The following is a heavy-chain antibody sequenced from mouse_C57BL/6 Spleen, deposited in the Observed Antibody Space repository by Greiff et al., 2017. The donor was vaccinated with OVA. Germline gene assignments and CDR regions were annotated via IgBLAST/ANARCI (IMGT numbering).Heavy chain of an antibody. Sequence: EVQLQQSGPELVKPGASVKISCKASGYTFTDYYMNWVKQSHGKSLEWIGDINPNNGGTSYNQKFKGKATLTVDKSSSTAYMELRSLTSEDSAVYYCARRPLYAMDYWGQGTSVTVSS. CDR3: ARRPLYAMDY. CDR1: GYTFTDYY. J-gene: IGHJ4*01. V-gene: IGHV1-26*01. CDR2: INPNNGGT.